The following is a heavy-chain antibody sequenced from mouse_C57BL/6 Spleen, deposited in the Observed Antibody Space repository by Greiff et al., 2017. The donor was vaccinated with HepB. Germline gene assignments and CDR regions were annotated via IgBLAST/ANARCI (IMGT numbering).Heavy chain of an antibody. J-gene: IGHJ1*03. D-gene: IGHD1-1*01. CDR1: GFNIKDDY. V-gene: IGHV14-4*01. CDR3: TTVTTVVARYFDV. Sequence: EVQLQQSGAELVRPGASVKLSCTASGFNIKDDYMHWVKQRPEQGLEWIGWIDPENGDTEYASKFQGKATITADTSSNTAYLQLSSLTSEDTAVYYCTTVTTVVARYFDVWGTGTTVTVSS. CDR2: IDPENGDT.